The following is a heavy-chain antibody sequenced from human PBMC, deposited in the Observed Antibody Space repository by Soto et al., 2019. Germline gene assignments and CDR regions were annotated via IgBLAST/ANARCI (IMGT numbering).Heavy chain of an antibody. Sequence: QVQLQESGPGLVKPSETVSLTCTVSGGSIRSSSYYWGWIRQPPGKGLEWIGSIFYSGSTYYNPSLQSRVTISVDTSTNQFSLKLRSVTAADTAVYYCARIVRGIVITYYYMDVWGKGTTVTVSS. CDR2: IFYSGST. CDR1: GGSIRSSSYY. V-gene: IGHV4-39*01. J-gene: IGHJ6*03. CDR3: ARIVRGIVITYYYMDV. D-gene: IGHD2-21*01.